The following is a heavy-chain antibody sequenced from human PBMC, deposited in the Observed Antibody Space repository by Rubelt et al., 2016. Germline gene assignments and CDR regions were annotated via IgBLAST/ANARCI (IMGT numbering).Heavy chain of an antibody. CDR3: ARDRTWLVPGLDAFDI. Sequence: QVQLVQSGAEVKKPGASVKVSCKASGYTFTSYGISWVRQAPGQGLEWMGWISDYNGNTNYATKRQGRVTMNTDTSTSTAYMELRSLRSDDTAVYYCARDRTWLVPGLDAFDIWGQGTMVTVSS. D-gene: IGHD6-19*01. V-gene: IGHV1-18*01. J-gene: IGHJ3*02. CDR2: ISDYNGNT. CDR1: GYTFTSYG.